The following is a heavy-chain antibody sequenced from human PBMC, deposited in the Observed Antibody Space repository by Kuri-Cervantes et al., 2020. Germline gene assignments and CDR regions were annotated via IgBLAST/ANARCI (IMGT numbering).Heavy chain of an antibody. CDR3: ARGRDIVPSMDV. CDR2: ISYGGSSK. V-gene: IGHV3-30-3*01. Sequence: GGSLRLSCAASGFTFSSYAMHWVRQAPGKGLEWVAVISYGGSSKNYADSVKGRFSISRDNSKSTLYLQMNSLRAEDTAVYYCARGRDIVPSMDVWGQGTTVTDSS. CDR1: GFTFSSYA. J-gene: IGHJ6*02. D-gene: IGHD2-8*01.